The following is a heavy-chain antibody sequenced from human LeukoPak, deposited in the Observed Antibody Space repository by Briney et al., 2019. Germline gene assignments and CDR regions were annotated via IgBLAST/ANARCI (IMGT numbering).Heavy chain of an antibody. J-gene: IGHJ6*03. CDR2: IKQDGSEK. D-gene: IGHD3-9*01. Sequence: GGSLRLSCAASGFTFSSYWMSWVRQAPGKGLEWVANIKQDGSEKYYVDSVKGRFTISRDNAKNSLYLQMNSLRAEDTAVYYCARRYYDILTGYPRTVNYYMDVWGKGTTVTISS. V-gene: IGHV3-7*01. CDR1: GFTFSSYW. CDR3: ARRYYDILTGYPRTVNYYMDV.